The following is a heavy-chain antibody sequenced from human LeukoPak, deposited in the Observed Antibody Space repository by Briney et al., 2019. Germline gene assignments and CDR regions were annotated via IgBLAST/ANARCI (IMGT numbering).Heavy chain of an antibody. D-gene: IGHD5-24*01. CDR1: GYTFTSYY. V-gene: IGHV1-46*01. CDR3: ASLGMATIIGVDY. J-gene: IGHJ4*02. CDR2: ISPSGGST. Sequence: ASVKVSCKASGYTFTSYYMHWVRQAPGQGLEWMGIISPSGGSTSYAQKFQGRVTMTRDMSTSTVYMELSSMRSEDTAVYYCASLGMATIIGVDYWGQGTLVTVSS.